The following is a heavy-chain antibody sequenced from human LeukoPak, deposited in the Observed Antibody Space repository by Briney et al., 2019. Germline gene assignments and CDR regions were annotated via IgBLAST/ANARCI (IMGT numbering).Heavy chain of an antibody. D-gene: IGHD3-16*01. CDR3: ARVVDPGGYYYFYYMDV. V-gene: IGHV4-34*01. Sequence: NSGGSLRLSCTASGFTFGDYAMSWFRQPPGKGLEWIGEINHSGSTNYNPSLKSRVTISVDTSKNQLSLKLSSVTAADTAVYYCARVVDPGGYYYFYYMDVWGKGTTVTVSS. J-gene: IGHJ6*03. CDR2: INHSGST. CDR1: GFTFGDYA.